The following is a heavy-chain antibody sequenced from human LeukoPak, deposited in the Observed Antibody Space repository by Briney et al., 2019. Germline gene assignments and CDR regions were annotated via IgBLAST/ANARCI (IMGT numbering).Heavy chain of an antibody. CDR2: ISYDGSNK. CDR3: ARAEARYNSSWYLFDY. D-gene: IGHD6-13*01. Sequence: GGSLRLSCAASGFTFSSYAMHWVRQAPGKGLEWVAVISYDGSNKYYADSAKGRFTISRDNSKNTLYLQMNSLRAEDTAVYYCARAEARYNSSWYLFDYWGQGTLVTVSS. J-gene: IGHJ4*02. CDR1: GFTFSSYA. V-gene: IGHV3-30-3*01.